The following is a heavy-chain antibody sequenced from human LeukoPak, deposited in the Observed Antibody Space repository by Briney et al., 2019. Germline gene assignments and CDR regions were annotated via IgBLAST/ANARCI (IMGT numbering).Heavy chain of an antibody. Sequence: ASVKVSCKASGYTFTGYYMHWVRQAPGQGLEWMGWINPNSGGTNYAQKFQGRVTMTRDTSISTAYMELSRLRSDDTAVYYCARNGMIFGVVIGPDAFDIWGQGTMVTVSS. CDR1: GYTFTGYY. CDR2: INPNSGGT. D-gene: IGHD3-3*01. CDR3: ARNGMIFGVVIGPDAFDI. V-gene: IGHV1-2*02. J-gene: IGHJ3*02.